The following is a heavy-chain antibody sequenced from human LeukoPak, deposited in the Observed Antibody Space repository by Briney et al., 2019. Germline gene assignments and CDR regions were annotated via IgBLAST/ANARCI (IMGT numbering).Heavy chain of an antibody. CDR3: ARVRLAGFDP. Sequence: SETLSLTCTVSGYSISSGYYWGWIRQPPGKGLEWIGSIYHSGSTYYNPSLKSRVTISVDTSKNQFSLKLSSVTAADTAVYYCARVRLAGFDPWGQGTLVTVSS. D-gene: IGHD6-19*01. V-gene: IGHV4-38-2*02. CDR2: IYHSGST. CDR1: GYSISSGYY. J-gene: IGHJ5*02.